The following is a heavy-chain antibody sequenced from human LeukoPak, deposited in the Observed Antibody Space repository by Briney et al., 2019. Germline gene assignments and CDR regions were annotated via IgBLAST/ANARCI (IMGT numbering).Heavy chain of an antibody. D-gene: IGHD5-24*01. CDR3: AKDPSTLTIRDDY. CDR1: GFAFDNYA. V-gene: IGHV3-23*01. J-gene: IGHJ4*02. CDR2: IHPSGTNT. Sequence: GGSLRLSCATSGFAFDNYAMHWVRQAPGKGLEWVSTIHPSGTNTYYADSVKGRFTISRDNSKNKLFLLMSTLRADDTAIYYCAKDPSTLTIRDDYWGQGTLVTVSS.